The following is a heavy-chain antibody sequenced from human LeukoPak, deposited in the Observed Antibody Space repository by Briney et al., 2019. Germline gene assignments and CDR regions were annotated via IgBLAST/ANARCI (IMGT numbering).Heavy chain of an antibody. CDR1: GYTFTSYG. J-gene: IGHJ4*02. CDR2: ISAYNGNT. Sequence: ASVKVSCKASGYTFTSYGISWVRQAPGQGLEWMGWISAYNGNTNYAQKLQGRVTMTTDTSTSTAYMELRSLRSDDTAVYYCARSSSYDFWSGYFNYWGQGTLVTVSS. V-gene: IGHV1-18*01. CDR3: ARSSSYDFWSGYFNY. D-gene: IGHD3-3*01.